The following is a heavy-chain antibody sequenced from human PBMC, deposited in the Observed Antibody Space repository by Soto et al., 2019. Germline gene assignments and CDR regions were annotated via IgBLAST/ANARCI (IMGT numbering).Heavy chain of an antibody. Sequence: QLQLQESGSALLKPSQTLSLNCSVSGDSISSGGLSWNWLRQSPGRGLEWIGYIYYPGLTYYNPSLKSRVSMSLDTSENQVSLSLSSVTAADSAVYYCARGRRSKTATAGTGWFDPWGPGTLVTVSS. CDR3: ARGRRSKTATAGTGWFDP. CDR1: GDSISSGGLS. V-gene: IGHV4-30-2*06. CDR2: IYYPGLT. J-gene: IGHJ5*02. D-gene: IGHD6-13*01.